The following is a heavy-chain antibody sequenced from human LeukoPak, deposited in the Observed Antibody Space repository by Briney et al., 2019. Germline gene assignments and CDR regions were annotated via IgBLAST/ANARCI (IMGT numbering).Heavy chain of an antibody. CDR1: GGSISSGGYY. CDR3: ARGPVVVVAARGDYYGMDV. J-gene: IGHJ6*02. CDR2: IYYSGST. D-gene: IGHD2-15*01. V-gene: IGHV4-31*03. Sequence: TLSLTCTVSGGSISSGGYYWSWIRQHPGKGLEWIGYIYYSGSTYYNPSLKSRVTISVDTSKNQFSLKLSSVTAADTAVYYCARGPVVVVAARGDYYGMDVWGQGTTVTVSS.